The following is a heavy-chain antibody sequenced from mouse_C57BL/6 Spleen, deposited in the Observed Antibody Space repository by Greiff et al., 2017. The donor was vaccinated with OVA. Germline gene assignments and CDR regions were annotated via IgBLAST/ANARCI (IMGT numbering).Heavy chain of an antibody. Sequence: EVQLQESGAELVRPGASVKLSCTASGFNIKDDYMHWVKQRPEQGLEWIGWIDPENGDTEYASKFQGKATITADTSSNTADLQLSSLTSEDTAVYYCTTGEEDYWGQGTTLTVSS. CDR2: IDPENGDT. CDR3: TTGEEDY. V-gene: IGHV14-4*01. CDR1: GFNIKDDY. J-gene: IGHJ2*01.